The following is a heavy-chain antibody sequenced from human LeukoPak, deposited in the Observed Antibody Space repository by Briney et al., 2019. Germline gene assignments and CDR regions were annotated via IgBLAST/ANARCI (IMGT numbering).Heavy chain of an antibody. V-gene: IGHV1-2*06. Sequence: ASVKVSCKASGYTFTGDYMHWLRQAPGQGLEWMGRINPNSGGTNYAQKFQGRVTMTRDTSSSTGYMELRRLRSDDTAVYYCASGETLIWGQGTKVTVSS. CDR1: GYTFTGDY. CDR2: INPNSGGT. CDR3: ASGETLI. J-gene: IGHJ3*02.